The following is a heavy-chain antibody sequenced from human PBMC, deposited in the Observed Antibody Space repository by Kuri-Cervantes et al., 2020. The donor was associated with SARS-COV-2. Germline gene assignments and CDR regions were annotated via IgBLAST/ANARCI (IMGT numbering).Heavy chain of an antibody. V-gene: IGHV3-23*01. CDR2: ISGSGGST. CDR1: GFTFSSYA. J-gene: IGHJ1*01. Sequence: GESLKISCAASGFTFSSYAMSWVRQAPGKGLEWVSAISGSGGSTYYADSVKGRFTISRDNSKNTLYLQMNSLRAEDTAVYYCASPSGYTVMSEYFQHWGQGTLVTVSS. D-gene: IGHD3-22*01. CDR3: ASPSGYTVMSEYFQH.